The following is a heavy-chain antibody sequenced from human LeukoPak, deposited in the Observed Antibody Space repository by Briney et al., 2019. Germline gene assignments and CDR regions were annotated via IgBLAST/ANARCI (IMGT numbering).Heavy chain of an antibody. CDR2: ISGDGGST. D-gene: IGHD1-26*01. J-gene: IGHJ4*02. CDR3: AKDSGSYFDY. Sequence: GGSLRLSCAASGSTFDDYAMHWVRQAPGKGLECVSLISGDGGSTYYADSVKGRFTISRDNSKNSLYLQMNSLRTEDTASYYCAKDSGSYFDYWGQGTLVTVSS. V-gene: IGHV3-43*02. CDR1: GSTFDDYA.